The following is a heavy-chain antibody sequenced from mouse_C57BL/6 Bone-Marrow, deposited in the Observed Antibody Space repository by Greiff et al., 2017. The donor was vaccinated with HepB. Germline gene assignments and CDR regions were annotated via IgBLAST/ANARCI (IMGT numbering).Heavy chain of an antibody. CDR2: ILPGSGST. Sequence: LVQPGAELMKPGASVKLSCKATGYTFTGYWIEWVKQRPGHGLEWIGEILPGSGSTNYNEKFKGKATFTVDTSSNTAYMQRSSLTTEDSAISYCARVHTTMIADYYAMDYGGQGTSVTVAS. CDR3: ARVHTTMIADYYAMDY. V-gene: IGHV1-9*01. D-gene: IGHD2-4*01. CDR1: GYTFTGYW. J-gene: IGHJ4*01.